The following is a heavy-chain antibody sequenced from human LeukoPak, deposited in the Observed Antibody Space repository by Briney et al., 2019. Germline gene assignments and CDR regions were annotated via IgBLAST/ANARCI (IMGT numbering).Heavy chain of an antibody. Sequence: PSETLSLTCAVYGGSFSGYYWSWIRQPPGKGLEWIGEINHSGSTNYNPSLKSRVTISVVTSRNQFSLKLNSVTAADTAVYYCARVTSGYSSPGLTSSHYYYYYYGMDVWGQGTTVTVSS. CDR1: GGSFSGYY. V-gene: IGHV4-34*01. J-gene: IGHJ6*02. D-gene: IGHD3-22*01. CDR2: INHSGST. CDR3: ARVTSGYSSPGLTSSHYYYYYYGMDV.